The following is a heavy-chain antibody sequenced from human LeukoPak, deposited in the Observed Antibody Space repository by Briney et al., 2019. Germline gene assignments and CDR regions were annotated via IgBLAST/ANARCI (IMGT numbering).Heavy chain of an antibody. V-gene: IGHV3-13*01. Sequence: GGSLRLSCAASGFTFSSYDMHWVRQATGKGLEWVSAIGTAGDTYYPGFVKGRFTISRENAKNSLYLQMNSLRAGDTAVYYCARGAPGPRRYYYGMDVWGQGTTVTVSS. J-gene: IGHJ6*02. CDR3: ARGAPGPRRYYYGMDV. CDR1: GFTFSSYD. CDR2: IGTAGDT.